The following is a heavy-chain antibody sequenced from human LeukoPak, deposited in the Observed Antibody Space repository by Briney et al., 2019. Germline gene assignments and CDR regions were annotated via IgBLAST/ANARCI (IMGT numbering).Heavy chain of an antibody. Sequence: ASVKVSCKASGYTFTSYAIHWVRQAPGQRLEWMGWINAGNGNTKYSQKFQGRVTITRDTSASTAYMELSSLRSEDTAVYYCARGATSMFGEVSHPGYYFDYWGQGTLVTVSS. CDR2: INAGNGNT. J-gene: IGHJ4*02. CDR1: GYTFTSYA. CDR3: ARGATSMFGEVSHPGYYFDY. V-gene: IGHV1-3*01. D-gene: IGHD3-10*02.